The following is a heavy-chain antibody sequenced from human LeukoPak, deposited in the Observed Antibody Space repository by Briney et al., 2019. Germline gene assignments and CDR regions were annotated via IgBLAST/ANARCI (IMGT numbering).Heavy chain of an antibody. CDR2: MYYSGST. Sequence: SETLSLTCTVSGGSFSSSSHYWGWVRQPPGKGLEWIGSMYYSGSTYYHASLRSRVTISVDRSRNRFSLKLSSVTAADTAVYYCARHFDRDGYKSNAFDIWGQGTMVTVSS. CDR3: ARHFDRDGYKSNAFDI. CDR1: GGSFSSSSHY. D-gene: IGHD5-24*01. V-gene: IGHV4-39*01. J-gene: IGHJ3*02.